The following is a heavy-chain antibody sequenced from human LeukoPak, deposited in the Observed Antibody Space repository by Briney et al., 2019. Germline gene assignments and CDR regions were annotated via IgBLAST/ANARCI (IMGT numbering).Heavy chain of an antibody. J-gene: IGHJ4*02. Sequence: GGSLRLSCAASGFTFSSYSMNWVRQAPGKGLEWVSSISSSSSYIYYADSVKGRFTISRDNAKNSLYLQMNSLRAEDTAVYYCARVPRGKVGATVGLWGQGTLVTVSS. CDR1: GFTFSSYS. V-gene: IGHV3-21*01. D-gene: IGHD1-26*01. CDR2: ISSSSSYI. CDR3: ARVPRGKVGATVGL.